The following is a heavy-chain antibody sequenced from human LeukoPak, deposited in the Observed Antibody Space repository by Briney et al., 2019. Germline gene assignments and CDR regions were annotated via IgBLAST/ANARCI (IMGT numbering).Heavy chain of an antibody. CDR2: IYYSGST. V-gene: IGHV4-31*03. CDR3: AREKYYYDSSAYYQSHFDY. Sequence: SETLSLTCTVSGGPISSGGYYWSWIRQHPGKGLEWIGYIYYSGSTYYNPSLESRVTISVDTSKNQFSLKLTSVTAADTAVYYCAREKYYYDSSAYYQSHFDYWGQGTLVTVSS. CDR1: GGPISSGGYY. J-gene: IGHJ4*02. D-gene: IGHD3-22*01.